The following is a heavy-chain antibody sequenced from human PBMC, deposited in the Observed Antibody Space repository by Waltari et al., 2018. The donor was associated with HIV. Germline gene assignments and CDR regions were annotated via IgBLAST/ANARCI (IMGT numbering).Heavy chain of an antibody. V-gene: IGHV1-69*01. CDR2: IIPIFGTA. J-gene: IGHJ3*02. CDR3: ARERRIQDGYAFDI. Sequence: QVQLVQSGAEVKKPGSSVKVSCKAAGATFSSDAISWVRQAPGQGLEWMGGIIPIFGTANYAQKFQGRVTITADESTSTAYMELSSLRSEDTAVYYCARERRIQDGYAFDIWGQGTMVTVSS. CDR1: GATFSSDA. D-gene: IGHD5-18*01.